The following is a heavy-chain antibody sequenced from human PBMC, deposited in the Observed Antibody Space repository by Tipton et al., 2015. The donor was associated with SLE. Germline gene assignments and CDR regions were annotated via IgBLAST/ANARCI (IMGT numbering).Heavy chain of an antibody. V-gene: IGHV3-30*02. Sequence: GSLRLSCAASGFTFNDYYMIWIRQAPGKGLEWVAFIRYDGSNKYYTDSVKGRFTISRDSSKNMLYLQMNSLRPEDTAVYFCARRITLDYWGQGTLVTVSS. CDR3: ARRITLDY. CDR2: IRYDGSNK. CDR1: GFTFNDYY. J-gene: IGHJ4*02. D-gene: IGHD3-16*01.